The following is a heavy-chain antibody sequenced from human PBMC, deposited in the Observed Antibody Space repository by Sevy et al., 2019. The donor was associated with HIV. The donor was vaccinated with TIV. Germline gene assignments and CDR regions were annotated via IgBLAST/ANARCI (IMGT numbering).Heavy chain of an antibody. D-gene: IGHD3-10*01. J-gene: IGHJ4*02. V-gene: IGHV3-21*01. CDR2: ISSSSSYI. Sequence: GGSLRLSCAASGFTFSSYSMNWVRQAPGKGLEWVSSISSSSSYISYADSVKGRFTISRDNAKNSLYLQMNSLRAEDTAVYYCARDLVPYYYGTGDWGQGTLVTVSS. CDR1: GFTFSSYS. CDR3: ARDLVPYYYGTGD.